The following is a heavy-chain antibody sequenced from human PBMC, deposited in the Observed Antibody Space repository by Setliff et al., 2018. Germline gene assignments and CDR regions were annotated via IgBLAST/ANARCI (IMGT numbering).Heavy chain of an antibody. CDR2: SNHSGST. V-gene: IGHV4-34*01. J-gene: IGHJ4*02. Sequence: SETLSLTCAVYGDSFSDYYWSWIRQPPGKGLEWIGESNHSGSTSYNPSLKSRLTMSVDTSKNQFSLKLSSVTAADTAVYFCARDNTIVGATDYWGQGTLVTVSS. D-gene: IGHD1-26*01. CDR1: GDSFSDYY. CDR3: ARDNTIVGATDY.